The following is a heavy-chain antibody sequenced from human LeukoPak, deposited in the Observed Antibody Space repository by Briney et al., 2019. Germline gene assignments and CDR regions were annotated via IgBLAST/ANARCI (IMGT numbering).Heavy chain of an antibody. V-gene: IGHV3-21*03. CDR1: GLTFSRYS. CDR3: TPESGYKGRSYYFDY. D-gene: IGHD5-18*01. Sequence: PGGSLRLSCAASGLTFSRYSMNWVRQAPGKGLEWVSSISSGSSYIYYADSVKGRFTISRDNAKNSLYLQMNSLKTEDTAVYYCTPESGYKGRSYYFDYWGQGTLVTVSS. CDR2: ISSGSSYI. J-gene: IGHJ4*02.